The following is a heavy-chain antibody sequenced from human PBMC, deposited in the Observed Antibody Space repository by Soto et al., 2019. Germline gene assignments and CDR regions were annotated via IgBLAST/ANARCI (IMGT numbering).Heavy chain of an antibody. D-gene: IGHD6-13*01. J-gene: IGHJ4*02. CDR1: GFSLSTSGMC. CDR3: ARIRPVGSSRWLVDF. Sequence: SGPTRVNHTQTLTLTCTFSGFSLSTSGMCVSWIRQPPGKALEWLALIDWDDDKYYSTSLKTRLTISKDTSKNQVVLTMTNMDPVDTATYYCARIRPVGSSRWLVDFCGQRSLGIVSA. V-gene: IGHV2-70*01. CDR2: IDWDDDK.